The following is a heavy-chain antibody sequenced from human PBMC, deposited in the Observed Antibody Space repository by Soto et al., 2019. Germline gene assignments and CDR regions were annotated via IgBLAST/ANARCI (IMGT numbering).Heavy chain of an antibody. D-gene: IGHD3-16*01. J-gene: IGHJ4*02. Sequence: GASVKVSCKASGYTFNNYGITWVRQAPGQGLEWMGWISTNTGNTNYAQKIQDRVTMTTDTSTNTAYMELRSLRSEDTAMYYCTVPRLGGNPQADSWGQGPLVTV. CDR3: TVPRLGGNPQADS. V-gene: IGHV1-18*01. CDR1: GYTFNNYG. CDR2: ISTNTGNT.